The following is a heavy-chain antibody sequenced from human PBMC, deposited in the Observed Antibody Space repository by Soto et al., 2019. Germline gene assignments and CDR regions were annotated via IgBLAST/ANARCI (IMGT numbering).Heavy chain of an antibody. V-gene: IGHV2-5*02. Sequence: QITVKESGPTLVKATQSLTLTCTFSGFSLSTSGGVVGWIRQTPGKALEWLAVIYWGDDKSCSPSLKSRLTITKDTSTDQLALTRTHMDPVDTVTYFCAHTNVTHCLGHHFDFWGQGTMVTVSS. CDR2: IYWGDDK. CDR1: GFSLSTSGGV. CDR3: AHTNVTHCLGHHFDF. D-gene: IGHD2-8*01. J-gene: IGHJ4*02.